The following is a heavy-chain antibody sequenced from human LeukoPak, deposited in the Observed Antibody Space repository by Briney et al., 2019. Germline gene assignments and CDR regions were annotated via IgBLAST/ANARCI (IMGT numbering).Heavy chain of an antibody. V-gene: IGHV3-21*01. D-gene: IGHD1-26*01. J-gene: IGHJ3*02. CDR1: GFTFSSSA. Sequence: KAGGSLRLSCAASGFTFSSSAMNWVRQAPGKGLEWVSFISSSSSYIYYADSMEGRFTISRDNAKNSLYLQMSSLRVEDTAMYYCARVRVGTTLFDAFDIWGHGTMVTVSS. CDR3: ARVRVGTTLFDAFDI. CDR2: ISSSSSYI.